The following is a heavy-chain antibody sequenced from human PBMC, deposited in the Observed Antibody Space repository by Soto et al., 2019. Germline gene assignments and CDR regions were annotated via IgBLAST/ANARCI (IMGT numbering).Heavy chain of an antibody. D-gene: IGHD3-10*01. Sequence: GESLKISCTASGFTFGDYAMSWVRQAPGKGLEWVGFIRSKAYGGTTEYAASVKGRFTISRDDSKSIAYLQMNSLKTEDTAVYYCTRGYGSGSYYFDYWGQGTLVTVSS. J-gene: IGHJ4*02. CDR2: IRSKAYGGTT. CDR1: GFTFGDYA. V-gene: IGHV3-49*04. CDR3: TRGYGSGSYYFDY.